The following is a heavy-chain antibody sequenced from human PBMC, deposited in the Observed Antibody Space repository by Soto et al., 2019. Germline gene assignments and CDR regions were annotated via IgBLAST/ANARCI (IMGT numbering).Heavy chain of an antibody. CDR3: ARGGYYDSSGYLDY. CDR1: GGTFSSYA. Sequence: ASVKVSCKASGGTFSSYAISWVRQAPGQGLEWMGGIIPIFGTANYAQKFQGRVTITADKSTSTAYMELSSLRSEDTAVYYCARGGYYDSSGYLDYWGQGTLVPSPQ. J-gene: IGHJ4*02. D-gene: IGHD3-22*01. CDR2: IIPIFGTA. V-gene: IGHV1-69*06.